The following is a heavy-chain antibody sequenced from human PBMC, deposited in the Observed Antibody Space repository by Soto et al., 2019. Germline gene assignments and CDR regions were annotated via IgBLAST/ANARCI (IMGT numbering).Heavy chain of an antibody. Sequence: GGSLRLSCAASGFTFSSYSMNWVRQAPGKGLEWVSSISSSSSYIYYADSVKGRFTISRDNAKNSLYLQMNSLRAEDTAVYYCARNSGYDWDFDYWGQGTLVTVSS. V-gene: IGHV3-21*01. CDR1: GFTFSSYS. J-gene: IGHJ4*02. D-gene: IGHD5-12*01. CDR3: ARNSGYDWDFDY. CDR2: ISSSSSYI.